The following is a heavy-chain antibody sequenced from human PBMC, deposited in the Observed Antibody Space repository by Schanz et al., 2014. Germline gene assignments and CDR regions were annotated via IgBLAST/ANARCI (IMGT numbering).Heavy chain of an antibody. D-gene: IGHD4-4*01. V-gene: IGHV3-33*01. CDR3: TSYNNRRKINFEY. CDR2: MWNNGVTK. J-gene: IGHJ4*02. Sequence: SCSVYGFSLNTYGIHWFRQPAGKGLVWVGVMWNNGVTKYYADSVTGRFTITRDRFQNTQYLRMRIIRDEHTTVYCGTSYNNRRKINFEYGGTGSLVNVYS. CDR1: GFSLNTYG.